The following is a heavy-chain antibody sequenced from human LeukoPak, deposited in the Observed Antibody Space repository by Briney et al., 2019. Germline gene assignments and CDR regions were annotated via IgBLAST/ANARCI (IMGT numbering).Heavy chain of an antibody. J-gene: IGHJ4*02. V-gene: IGHV4-38-2*02. CDR3: ARGRRGIQLWTHDY. D-gene: IGHD5-18*01. Sequence: SETLSLTCTVSDYSITSGYYWGWIRQPPGKGLQWIGNIYHNGSTYYNPSLKSRVTISVDTSKNQFSLKLNSVTAADTAVYYCARGRRGIQLWTHDYWGQGTLVTVSS. CDR1: DYSITSGYY. CDR2: IYHNGST.